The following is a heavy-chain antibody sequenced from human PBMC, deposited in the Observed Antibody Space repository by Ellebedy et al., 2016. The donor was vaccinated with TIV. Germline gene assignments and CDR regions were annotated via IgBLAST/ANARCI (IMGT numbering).Heavy chain of an antibody. J-gene: IGHJ6*02. D-gene: IGHD5-12*01. Sequence: SETLSLTCTVSGGSISSSSYYWSWIRQPPGKGLEWIGYIYYSGSTNYNPSLKSRVTISVDTSKNQFPLKLSSVTAADTAVYYCARIVAKGMDVWGQGTTVTVSS. V-gene: IGHV4-61*01. CDR3: ARIVAKGMDV. CDR2: IYYSGST. CDR1: GGSISSSSYY.